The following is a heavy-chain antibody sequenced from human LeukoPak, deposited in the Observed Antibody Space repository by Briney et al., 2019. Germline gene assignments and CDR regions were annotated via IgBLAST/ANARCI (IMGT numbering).Heavy chain of an antibody. Sequence: APVKVSCKASGYTFTSYGISWVRQAPGQGLEWMGWISAYNGNTNYAQKLQGRVTMTTDTSTSTAYMELRSLRSDDTAVYYCAATYYYDSSGPLNWFDPWGQGTLVTVSS. V-gene: IGHV1-18*01. CDR1: GYTFTSYG. CDR2: ISAYNGNT. D-gene: IGHD3-22*01. J-gene: IGHJ5*02. CDR3: AATYYYDSSGPLNWFDP.